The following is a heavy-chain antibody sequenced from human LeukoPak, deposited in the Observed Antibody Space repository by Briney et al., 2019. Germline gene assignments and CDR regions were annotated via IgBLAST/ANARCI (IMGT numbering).Heavy chain of an antibody. CDR2: ISYDGSNK. CDR1: GFTFSNYA. D-gene: IGHD3-22*01. Sequence: GGSLRLSCAASGFTFSNYAIHWVRQAPGKGLEWVAVISYDGSNKYYADSVKGRFTISRDNSKNTLYLQMNSLRAVDTAIYYCARGIDDSSGYYYAYFDYWGQGTLVTVSS. CDR3: ARGIDDSSGYYYAYFDY. J-gene: IGHJ4*02. V-gene: IGHV3-30-3*01.